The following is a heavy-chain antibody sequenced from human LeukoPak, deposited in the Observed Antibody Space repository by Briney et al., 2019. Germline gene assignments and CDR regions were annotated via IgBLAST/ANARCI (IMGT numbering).Heavy chain of an antibody. CDR1: GFTFSSYG. V-gene: IGHV3-30*02. CDR2: IRYDGSNK. J-gene: IGHJ4*02. D-gene: IGHD1-26*01. Sequence: GGSLRLSCAASGFTFSSYGMHWVRQAPGKGLEWVAFIRYDGSNKYYADSVKGRFTISRDNSKNTLYLQMNSLRAEDTAVYYCAQIPFYSGSLHFDYWGQGTLVTVSS. CDR3: AQIPFYSGSLHFDY.